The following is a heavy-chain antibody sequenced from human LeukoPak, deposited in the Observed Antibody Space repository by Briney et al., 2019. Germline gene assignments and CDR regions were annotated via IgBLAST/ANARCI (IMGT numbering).Heavy chain of an antibody. V-gene: IGHV3-7*01. CDR3: ARDKSITGTPNWFDP. J-gene: IGHJ5*02. CDR1: GFTFSSYW. CDR2: IKQDGSEK. D-gene: IGHD1-7*01. Sequence: GGSLRLSCAASGFTFSSYWMSWVRQAPAKGLEWVANIKQDGSEKYYVDSVKGRFTISRDNAKNSLYLQMNSLRAEDTAVYYCARDKSITGTPNWFDPWGQGTLVTVSS.